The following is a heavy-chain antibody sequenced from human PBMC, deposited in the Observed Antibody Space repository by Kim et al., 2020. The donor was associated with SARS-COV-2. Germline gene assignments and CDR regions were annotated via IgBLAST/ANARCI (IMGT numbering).Heavy chain of an antibody. CDR3: ETGRVAGPPAWFDP. Sequence: ASVKVSCKVSGYTLTELSMHWVRQAPGKGREWMGGFDPEDGETIYAQKFQGRVTMTEDTSTDTAYMELSSLRSEDTAVYYCETGRVAGPPAWFDPWGQGTLVTVSS. CDR1: GYTLTELS. D-gene: IGHD2-15*01. V-gene: IGHV1-24*01. J-gene: IGHJ5*02. CDR2: FDPEDGET.